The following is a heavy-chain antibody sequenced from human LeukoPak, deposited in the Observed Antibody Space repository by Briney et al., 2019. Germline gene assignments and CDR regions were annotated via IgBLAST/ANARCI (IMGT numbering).Heavy chain of an antibody. Sequence: GSLRLSCAASGFTFSSYWMSWVRQVPGKGLEWVANIKQDGSEKYYVDSVKGRFTISRDNAKNSLYLQMNSLRAEDTAVYYCARDLEDYTYGMDVWGQGTTVTVSS. J-gene: IGHJ6*02. CDR3: ARDLEDYTYGMDV. V-gene: IGHV3-7*01. CDR1: GFTFSSYW. CDR2: IKQDGSEK.